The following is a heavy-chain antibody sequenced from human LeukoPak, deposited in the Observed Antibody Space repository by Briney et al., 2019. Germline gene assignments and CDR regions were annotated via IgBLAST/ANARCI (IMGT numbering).Heavy chain of an antibody. D-gene: IGHD1-26*01. V-gene: IGHV1-2*06. J-gene: IGHJ3*02. CDR2: INPNSGGT. CDR1: GYTFTGYY. Sequence: GASVKVSCKASGYTFTGYYMHWVRQAPGQGLEWMGRINPNSGGTNYAQKFQGRVTMTRDTSISTAYMELSRLRSDDTAVYYCASFETDFTQQWELHAFDIWGHGTMVTVSS. CDR3: ASFETDFTQQWELHAFDI.